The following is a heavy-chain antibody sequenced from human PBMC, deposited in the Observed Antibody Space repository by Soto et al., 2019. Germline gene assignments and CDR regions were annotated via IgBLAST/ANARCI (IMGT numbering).Heavy chain of an antibody. D-gene: IGHD2-15*01. V-gene: IGHV3-33*01. CDR3: ATDLGMPSGGRWYSTFFED. CDR1: GFTFSSRG. CDR2: IWSHGSGQ. Sequence: QVQLVESGGGVVQPGRSLRLSCEASGFTFSSRGVHWVRQAQGKGLEWVAFIWSHGSGQYYADSVRGRFTISRDNSRNILYLQMNSLRADDTAVYYCATDLGMPSGGRWYSTFFEDWGQGTLVTVSP. J-gene: IGHJ4*02.